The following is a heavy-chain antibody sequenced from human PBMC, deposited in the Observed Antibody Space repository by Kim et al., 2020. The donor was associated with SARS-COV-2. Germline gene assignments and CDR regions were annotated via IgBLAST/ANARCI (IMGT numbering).Heavy chain of an antibody. V-gene: IGHV3-23*02. CDR3: VKKGYGSGRADALDN. D-gene: IGHD2-15*01. J-gene: IGHJ3*02. Sequence: GDSVNGRFTISRDDSKTTVNLQMNSLRAGDTAVYYCVKKGYGSGRADALDNWGQGTMVTVSS.